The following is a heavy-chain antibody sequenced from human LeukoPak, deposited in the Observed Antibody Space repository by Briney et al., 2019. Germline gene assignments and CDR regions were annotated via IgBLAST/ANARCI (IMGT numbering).Heavy chain of an antibody. Sequence: GGSLRLSCAASGFTFSSYWMSWVRQAPGKGLEWVSSISSSSSYIYYADSVKGRFTISRDNAKNSLYLQMNSLRAEDTAVYYCARGKGSGSYVYAFDIWGQGTMVTVSS. V-gene: IGHV3-21*01. CDR1: GFTFSSYW. J-gene: IGHJ3*02. D-gene: IGHD3-10*01. CDR3: ARGKGSGSYVYAFDI. CDR2: ISSSSSYI.